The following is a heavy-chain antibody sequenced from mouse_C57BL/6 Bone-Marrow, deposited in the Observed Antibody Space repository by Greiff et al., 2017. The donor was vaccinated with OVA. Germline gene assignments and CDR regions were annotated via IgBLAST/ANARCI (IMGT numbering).Heavy chain of an antibody. Sequence: VKLQESGAELARPGASVKLSCKASGYTFTSYGISWVKQRTGQGLEWIGEIYPGSGSTYYNEKFKGKATLTVDTSSSTAYMQLSSLTSEDSAVYFCARAIGFCYAMDYWGQGTSVTVSS. CDR3: ARAIGFCYAMDY. CDR2: IYPGSGST. V-gene: IGHV1-81*01. CDR1: GYTFTSYG. J-gene: IGHJ4*01.